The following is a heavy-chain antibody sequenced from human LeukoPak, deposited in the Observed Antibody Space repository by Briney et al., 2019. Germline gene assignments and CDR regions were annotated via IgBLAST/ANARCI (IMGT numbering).Heavy chain of an antibody. CDR1: GGSFSGYY. CDR3: ARGPIVGATTSSYWYFDL. D-gene: IGHD1-26*01. V-gene: IGHV4-34*01. CDR2: INHSGST. Sequence: PSETLSLTCAVYGGSFSGYYWSWIRQPPGKGLEWIGEINHSGSTNYNPSLKSRVTISVDTSENQFSLKLSPVTAADTAVYYCARGPIVGATTSSYWYFDLWGRGTLVTVSS. J-gene: IGHJ2*01.